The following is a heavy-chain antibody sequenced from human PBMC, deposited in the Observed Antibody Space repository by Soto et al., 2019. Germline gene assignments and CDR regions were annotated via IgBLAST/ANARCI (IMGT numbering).Heavy chain of an antibody. Sequence: PQTRSLTRTVSAGSTRTRGYYLCWIRQHPEKGLEWIGYIYYSGSTFYHPSPTIRVTISVDTSKNQFSLQLSSVSAADTSVYYCTTGPSGDKVETWGRGPLVT. CDR3: TTGPSGDKVET. D-gene: IGHD7-27*01. CDR2: IYYSGST. CDR1: AGSTRTRGYY. V-gene: IGHV4-30-4*08. J-gene: IGHJ5*02.